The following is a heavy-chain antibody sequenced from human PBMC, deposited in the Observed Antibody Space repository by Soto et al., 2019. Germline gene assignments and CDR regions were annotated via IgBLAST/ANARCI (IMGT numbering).Heavy chain of an antibody. J-gene: IGHJ4*02. Sequence: PGGSLRLSCAASGFTFSDYYMTWIRQTPGKGLEWVSYINYSGATMYYADSVKGRFTISRDNAKKSLYLQMSSLRAEDTAVYYCARGILGPAAMFGLFDCWGQGTLVTVS. CDR1: GFTFSDYY. CDR2: INYSGATM. V-gene: IGHV3-11*01. D-gene: IGHD2-2*01. CDR3: ARGILGPAAMFGLFDC.